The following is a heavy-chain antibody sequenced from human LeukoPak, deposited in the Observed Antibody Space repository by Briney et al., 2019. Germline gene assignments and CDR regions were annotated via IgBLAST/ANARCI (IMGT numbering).Heavy chain of an antibody. CDR3: ARVLFYSSGNKSNRVDY. CDR2: MNPNSGGT. Sequence: ASVKVSCKASGYTFIRYDINWVRQATGQGLEWMGWMNPNSGGTNNAQKFQGRVTMTRDTSISTAYMELSRLRSDDTAVYYCARVLFYSSGNKSNRVDYWGQGTLVTVSS. V-gene: IGHV1-2*02. J-gene: IGHJ4*02. CDR1: GYTFIRYD. D-gene: IGHD6-19*01.